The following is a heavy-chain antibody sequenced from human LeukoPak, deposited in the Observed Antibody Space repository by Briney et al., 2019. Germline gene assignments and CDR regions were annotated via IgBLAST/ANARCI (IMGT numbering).Heavy chain of an antibody. Sequence: SETLSLTCTVSGGSISSYYWSWIRQPPGKGLEWIGYIYYSGSTNYNPSLKSRVTISVDTSKNQFSLKLSSVTAADTAVYYCARASDDYEYYFDYWGQGTLVTVSS. CDR2: IYYSGST. CDR1: GGSISSYY. J-gene: IGHJ4*02. V-gene: IGHV4-59*01. CDR3: ARASDDYEYYFDY. D-gene: IGHD4-17*01.